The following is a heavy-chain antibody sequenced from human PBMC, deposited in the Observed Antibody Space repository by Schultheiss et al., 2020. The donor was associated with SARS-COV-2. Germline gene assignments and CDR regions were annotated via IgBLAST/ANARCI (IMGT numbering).Heavy chain of an antibody. CDR3: ARSDYVWGSYPSLGDY. Sequence: GGSLRLSCAASGFTFSSYGMHWVRQAPGKGLEWVAVIWYDGSNKYYADSVKGRFTISRDNSKNTLYLQMNSLRAEDTAVYYCARSDYVWGSYPSLGDYWGQGTLVTVSS. D-gene: IGHD3-16*02. CDR2: IWYDGSNK. V-gene: IGHV3-33*01. J-gene: IGHJ4*02. CDR1: GFTFSSYG.